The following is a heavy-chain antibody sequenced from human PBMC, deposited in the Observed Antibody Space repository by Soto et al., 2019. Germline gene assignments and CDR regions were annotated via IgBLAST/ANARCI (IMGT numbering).Heavy chain of an antibody. Sequence: SQTLSLTCAISGDSVPSNIAAWNWIRQSPSRGLEWLGRTYYRSEWYNTYAGSVKSRITINPDTSKNQFSLKLSSVTAADTAVYYCARGYGRNFDYWGQGTLVTVSS. CDR2: TYYRSEWYN. V-gene: IGHV6-1*01. CDR3: ARGYGRNFDY. D-gene: IGHD5-18*01. J-gene: IGHJ4*02. CDR1: GDSVPSNIAA.